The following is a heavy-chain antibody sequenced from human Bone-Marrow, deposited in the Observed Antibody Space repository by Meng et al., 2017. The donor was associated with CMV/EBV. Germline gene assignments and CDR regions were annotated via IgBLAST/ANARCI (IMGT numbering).Heavy chain of an antibody. CDR1: GASISSYY. V-gene: IGHV4-59*01. CDR2: IYYSGST. Sequence: SETLSLTCTVSGASISSYYWSWIRQPPGKGLEWIGYIYYSGSTNYNPSLKSRVAISVDTSKNQLSLKLNSVTTADTAVYYWALLDGFGEFTSDYYYYGMDVWGQGTTVTVSS. CDR3: ALLDGFGEFTSDYYYYGMDV. J-gene: IGHJ6*02. D-gene: IGHD3-10*01.